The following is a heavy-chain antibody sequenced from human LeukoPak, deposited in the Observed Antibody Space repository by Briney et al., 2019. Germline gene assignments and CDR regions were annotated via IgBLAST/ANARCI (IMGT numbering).Heavy chain of an antibody. D-gene: IGHD3-9*01. CDR2: IYYSGST. Sequence: PSETLSLTCTVSGGSISSYCWSWIRQPPGKGLEWIGYIYYSGSTNYNPSLKSRVTISVDTSKNQFSLKLSSVTAADTAVYYCASLVMDDAFDIWGQGTMVTVSS. CDR3: ASLVMDDAFDI. V-gene: IGHV4-59*01. J-gene: IGHJ3*02. CDR1: GGSISSYC.